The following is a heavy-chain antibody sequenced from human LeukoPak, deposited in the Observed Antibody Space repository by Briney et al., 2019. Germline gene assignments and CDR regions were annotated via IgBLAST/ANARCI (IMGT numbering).Heavy chain of an antibody. V-gene: IGHV3-21*01. CDR1: GFTFSTYG. J-gene: IGHJ4*02. CDR3: ARDEHGSGSYYNFDY. CDR2: ISSGSVYI. D-gene: IGHD3-10*01. Sequence: GGSLRLSCAASGFTFSTYGMNWVRQAPGKGLEWVSSISSGSVYIYYADSVKGRFTISRDNAKSSLYLQMNCLRAEDTAVYYCARDEHGSGSYYNFDYWGQGTLVTVSS.